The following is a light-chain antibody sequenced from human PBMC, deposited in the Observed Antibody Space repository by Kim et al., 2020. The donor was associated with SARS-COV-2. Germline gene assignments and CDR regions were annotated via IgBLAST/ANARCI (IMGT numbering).Light chain of an antibody. CDR2: EVN. CDR3: SSYGGSNNFYV. V-gene: IGLV2-8*01. J-gene: IGLJ1*01. Sequence: QSALTQPPSASGSPGQSVTISCTGTTSDVGGYNYVSWYQQHPGKAPKLMIFEVNKRPSGVPDRFSGSKSGNTASLTVSGLQAEDEAHYYCSSYGGSNNFYVFGAGTKVTVL. CDR1: TSDVGGYNY.